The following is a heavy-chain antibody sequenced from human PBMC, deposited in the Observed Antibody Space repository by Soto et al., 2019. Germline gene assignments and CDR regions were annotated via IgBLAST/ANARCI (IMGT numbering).Heavy chain of an antibody. CDR2: IYYSGST. V-gene: IGHV4-30-4*01. CDR1: GGSISSGDYY. CDR3: ARGGGMITFGGVIVTHYFDY. Sequence: QVQLQESGPGLVKPSQTLSLTCTVSGGSISSGDYYWSWIRQPPGKGLEWIGYIYYSGSTYYNPSLKSRVTISVDTSKNQFSLKLSSVTAADTAVYYCARGGGMITFGGVIVTHYFDYWGQGTLVTVSS. D-gene: IGHD3-16*02. J-gene: IGHJ4*02.